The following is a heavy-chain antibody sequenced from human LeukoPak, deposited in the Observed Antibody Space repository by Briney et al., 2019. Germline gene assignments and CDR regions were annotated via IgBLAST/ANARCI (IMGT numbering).Heavy chain of an antibody. CDR3: AKEKLGFSSSDLDY. V-gene: IGHV3-23*01. CDR1: GFIFSSYA. D-gene: IGHD6-13*01. J-gene: IGHJ4*02. CDR2: ISGSGDST. Sequence: QPGGSLRLSCAASGFIFSSYAMNWVRQAPGKGLEWVSIISGSGDSTYYADSVKGRFTISRDNSKNTLYLQMNSLRAEDTAVYYCAKEKLGFSSSDLDYWGQGTLVTVSS.